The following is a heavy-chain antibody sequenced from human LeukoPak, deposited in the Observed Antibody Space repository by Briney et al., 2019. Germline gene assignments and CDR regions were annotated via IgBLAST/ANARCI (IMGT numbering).Heavy chain of an antibody. CDR2: ISSSSTI. J-gene: IGHJ4*02. CDR1: GFTFSSYS. V-gene: IGHV3-48*04. D-gene: IGHD6-13*01. Sequence: PGGSLRLSCAASGFTFSSYSMNWVRQAPGKGLEWVSYISSSSTIYYADSVKGRFTISRDNAKNSLYLQMNSLRAEDTAVYYCARGDSSSWYGTLGYWGQGTLVTVSS. CDR3: ARGDSSSWYGTLGY.